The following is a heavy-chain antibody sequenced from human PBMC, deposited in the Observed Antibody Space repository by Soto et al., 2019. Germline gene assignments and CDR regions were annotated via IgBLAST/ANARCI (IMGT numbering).Heavy chain of an antibody. CDR2: IIPILGIA. J-gene: IGHJ3*02. Sequence: GASVKVSCKASGGTFSSYTISWVRQAPGQGLEWMGRIIPILGIANYPQKFQGRVTITADKSTSTAYMELSSLRSEDTAVYYCARDKADILTEPDPDAFDIWGQGTMVTVSS. D-gene: IGHD3-9*01. V-gene: IGHV1-69*04. CDR1: GGTFSSYT. CDR3: ARDKADILTEPDPDAFDI.